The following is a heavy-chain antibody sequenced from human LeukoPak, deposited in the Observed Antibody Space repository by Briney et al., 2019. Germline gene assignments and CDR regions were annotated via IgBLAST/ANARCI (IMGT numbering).Heavy chain of an antibody. CDR2: MNPNSGNT. CDR3: ARGLDYDFWSGYYGMDV. V-gene: IGHV1-8*01. D-gene: IGHD3-3*01. CDR1: GYTFTSYD. Sequence: ASVKVSCKASGYTFTSYDINWVRQATGQGLEWMGWMNPNSGNTGYAQKFQGRVTMTRNTSISTAYMELSSLRSGDTAVYYCARGLDYDFWSGYYGMDVWGQGTTVTVSS. J-gene: IGHJ6*02.